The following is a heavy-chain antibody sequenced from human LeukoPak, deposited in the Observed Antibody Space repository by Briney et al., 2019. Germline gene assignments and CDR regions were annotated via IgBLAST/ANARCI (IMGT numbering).Heavy chain of an antibody. CDR2: IVVGSGNT. CDR3: AAASSGWYEGFDY. V-gene: IGHV1-58*02. Sequence: SVKVSCKASGFTCTRSTMQWVRQARGQRLEWIGWIVVGSGNTKYTQKFQERVTITRDMSTSAAYMELSSLRSEDMAVYYCAAASSGWYEGFDYWGQGTLVTVSS. J-gene: IGHJ4*02. CDR1: GFTCTRST. D-gene: IGHD6-19*01.